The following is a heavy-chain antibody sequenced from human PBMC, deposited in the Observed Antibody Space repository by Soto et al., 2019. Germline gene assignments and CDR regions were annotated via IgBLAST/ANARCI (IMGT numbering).Heavy chain of an antibody. V-gene: IGHV3-43*01. CDR1: GFTVDDYA. Sequence: XGSLRLSCASFGFTVDDYAMHWVRQAPGKGLEWVSLISWDGDITYYADSVKGRFTISRDNSKNSLYLQMVSLRTEDSAFYYCEKGTSLILDSWGQGTLVTVSS. J-gene: IGHJ4*02. CDR3: EKGTSLILDS. CDR2: ISWDGDIT. D-gene: IGHD2-2*01.